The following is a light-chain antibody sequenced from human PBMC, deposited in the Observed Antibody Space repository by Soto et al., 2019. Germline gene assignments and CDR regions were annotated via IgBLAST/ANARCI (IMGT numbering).Light chain of an antibody. J-gene: IGKJ1*01. CDR2: AAF. Sequence: DIQLTQSPSFLSASVGDRVTITCRASQDISSYLAWYQQKPGKAPKVLIYAAFSLENGVPSRFSGSGSGTDFTLTITSLQPEDFAIYYCQQSFITPRSFGQGTKVDIK. CDR3: QQSFITPRS. CDR1: QDISSY. V-gene: IGKV1-39*01.